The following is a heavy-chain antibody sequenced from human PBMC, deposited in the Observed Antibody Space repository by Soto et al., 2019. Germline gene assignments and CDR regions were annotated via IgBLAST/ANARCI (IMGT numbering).Heavy chain of an antibody. Sequence: GAAVKVSCKASGGTFSSYAISWVRQAPGQGLEWMGGIIPIFGTANYAQKFQGRVTITADKSTSTAYMELSSLRSEDTAVYYCASIGVEMATYTAFRPELQYFQHWGQGTLVTVSS. CDR2: IIPIFGTA. CDR3: ASIGVEMATYTAFRPELQYFQH. D-gene: IGHD1-7*01. V-gene: IGHV1-69*06. CDR1: GGTFSSYA. J-gene: IGHJ1*01.